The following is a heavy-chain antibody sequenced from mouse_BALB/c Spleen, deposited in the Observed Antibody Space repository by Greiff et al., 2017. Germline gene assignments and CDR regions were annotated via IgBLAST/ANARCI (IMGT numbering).Heavy chain of an antibody. CDR1: GFTFSSYA. Sequence: EVQVVESGGGLVKPGGSLKLSCAASGFTFSSYAMSWVRQTPEKRLEWVASISSGGSTYYPDSVKGRFTISRDNARNILYLQMSSLRSEDTAMYYCARSGYAMDYWGQGTSVTVSS. J-gene: IGHJ4*01. D-gene: IGHD1-3*01. CDR2: ISSGGST. V-gene: IGHV5-6-5*01. CDR3: ARSGYAMDY.